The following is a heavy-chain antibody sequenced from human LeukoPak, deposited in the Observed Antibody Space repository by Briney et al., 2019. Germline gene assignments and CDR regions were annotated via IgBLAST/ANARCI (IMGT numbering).Heavy chain of an antibody. J-gene: IGHJ6*02. Sequence: SVKVSCKASGGTFSSYAISWVRQAPGQGLEWMGRIIPTLGIANYAQKFQGRVTITADKSTSTAYMELSSLRSEDTAVYYCARRSPGWDTCSSSSLNYYYYGMDVWGQGTTVTVSS. D-gene: IGHD6-6*01. CDR2: IIPTLGIA. V-gene: IGHV1-69*04. CDR3: ARRSPGWDTCSSSSLNYYYYGMDV. CDR1: GGTFSSYA.